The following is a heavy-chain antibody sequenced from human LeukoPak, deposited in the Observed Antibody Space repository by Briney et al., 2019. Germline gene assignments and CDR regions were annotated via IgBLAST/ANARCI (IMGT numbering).Heavy chain of an antibody. J-gene: IGHJ4*02. CDR3: EKPTSGDGSFLIDY. CDR2: IWYDGSYT. D-gene: IGHD1-26*01. CDR1: GFTFSSYG. V-gene: IGHV3-33*03. Sequence: PGGSLRLSCAASGFTFSSYGMHWVRQAPGKGLEWVAVIWYDGSYTYYAESVKGRFTISRDNSRNTLYLQMSSLRAEDTAVYYCEKPTSGDGSFLIDYWGQGTLVIVST.